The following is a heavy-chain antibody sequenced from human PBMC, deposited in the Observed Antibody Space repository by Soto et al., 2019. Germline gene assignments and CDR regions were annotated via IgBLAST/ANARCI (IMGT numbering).Heavy chain of an antibody. CDR3: ARVWFGESYFDH. J-gene: IGHJ4*02. D-gene: IGHD3-10*01. V-gene: IGHV1-18*01. CDR1: GYTFTSYG. Sequence: ASVKVSCKASGYTFTSYGISRVRQAPGQGLEWMGWISTYNGNTNYAQKLQGRVTMTTDTSTSTAYMEVRSLRSDDTAVYYCARVWFGESYFDHWGQGTLVTVSS. CDR2: ISTYNGNT.